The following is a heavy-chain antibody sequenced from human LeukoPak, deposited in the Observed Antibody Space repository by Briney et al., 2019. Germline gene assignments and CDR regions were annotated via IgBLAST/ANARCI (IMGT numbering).Heavy chain of an antibody. CDR2: IIPIFGTA. V-gene: IGHV1-69*13. Sequence: SVKVSCKASGGTFSSYAISWVRQAPGQGLEWMGGIIPIFGTANYAQKFQGRVTITADESTSTAYMELSSLRSEDTAVYYCAGAIYDFWSGYPINYYYYMDVWGKGTTVTVSS. CDR3: AGAIYDFWSGYPINYYYYMDV. D-gene: IGHD3-3*01. J-gene: IGHJ6*03. CDR1: GGTFSSYA.